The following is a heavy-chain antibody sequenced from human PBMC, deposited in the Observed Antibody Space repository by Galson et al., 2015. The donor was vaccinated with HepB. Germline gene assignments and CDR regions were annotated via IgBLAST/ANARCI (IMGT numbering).Heavy chain of an antibody. D-gene: IGHD5-12*01. Sequence: TLSLTCTVSGGSISSGSYYWSWIRQPAGRGLEWIGRIYTSGSTNYNPSLQSRVTMSLDTSKNQFSLRLSSVTAADTAVYYCARGYSGYETLDFWGQGTLVTVSS. J-gene: IGHJ4*02. CDR1: GGSISSGSYY. CDR3: ARGYSGYETLDF. CDR2: IYTSGST. V-gene: IGHV4-61*02.